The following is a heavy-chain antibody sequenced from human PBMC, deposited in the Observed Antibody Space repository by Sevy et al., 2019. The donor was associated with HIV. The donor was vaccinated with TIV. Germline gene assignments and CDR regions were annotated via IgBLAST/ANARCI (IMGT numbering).Heavy chain of an antibody. CDR2: ISYDGSNK. V-gene: IGHV3-30-3*01. CDR1: GFTFSRYA. D-gene: IGHD3-22*01. CDR3: ARDQLITMIVVVPAGAFDI. Sequence: GGSLRLSCAASGFTFSRYAMHWVRQAPGKGLEWVAVISYDGSNKYYADSVKGRFTISRDNSKNTLYLQMNSLRAEDTAVYYCARDQLITMIVVVPAGAFDIWGQGTMVTVSS. J-gene: IGHJ3*02.